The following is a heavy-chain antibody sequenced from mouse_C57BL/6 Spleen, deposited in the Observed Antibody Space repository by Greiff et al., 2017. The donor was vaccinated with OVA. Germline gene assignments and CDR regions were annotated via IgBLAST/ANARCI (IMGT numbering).Heavy chain of an antibody. CDR2: ISGGGGNT. V-gene: IGHV5-9*01. J-gene: IGHJ3*01. CDR3: ARRDSAWFAY. Sequence: EVQLVESGGGLVKPGGSLKLSCAASGFTFSSYTMSWVRQTPEKRLEWVATISGGGGNTYYPDSVKGRFTISRDNAKNTLYLQMSSLRSEDTALYYCARRDSAWFAYWGQGTLVTVSA. CDR1: GFTFSSYT.